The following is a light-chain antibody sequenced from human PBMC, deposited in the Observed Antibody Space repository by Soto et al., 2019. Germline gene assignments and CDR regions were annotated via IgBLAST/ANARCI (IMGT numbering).Light chain of an antibody. Sequence: QSALTQPASASGSPGQSITISCTGSSADIGSHDYVSWYQQHPGKVPKLIIYEVSKRPSGASDRFSGSTSGNAAYLSISGLQPEDEADYYCNSYTTTSALVFGTGTKVTVL. CDR3: NSYTTTSALV. V-gene: IGLV2-14*01. CDR1: SADIGSHDY. CDR2: EVS. J-gene: IGLJ1*01.